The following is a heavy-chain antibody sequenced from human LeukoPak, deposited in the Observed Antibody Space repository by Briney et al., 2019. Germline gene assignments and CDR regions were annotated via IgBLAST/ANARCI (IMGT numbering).Heavy chain of an antibody. V-gene: IGHV1-69*13. J-gene: IGHJ5*02. CDR2: IIPIFGTA. CDR1: GGTFSSYA. CDR3: AASSNYYDFWSGYYLGWFDP. Sequence: GASVKVSCKASGGTFSSYAISWVRQAPGQGLEWMGGIIPIFGTANYAQKFQGRVTITADESTSTAYMELSSLRSEDTAVYYCAASSNYYDFWSGYYLGWFDPWGLRTLVTVSS. D-gene: IGHD3-3*01.